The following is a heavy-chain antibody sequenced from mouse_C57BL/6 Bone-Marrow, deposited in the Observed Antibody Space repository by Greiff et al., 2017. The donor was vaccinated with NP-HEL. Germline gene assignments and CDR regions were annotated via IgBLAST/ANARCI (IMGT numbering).Heavy chain of an antibody. J-gene: IGHJ3*01. CDR3: ARDDGYYSWFAY. Sequence: QVQLQQSGAELARPGASVKLSCKASGYTFTSYGISWVKQRTGQGLEWIGEIYPRSGNTYYNEKFKGKATLTADESSSTAYMELRSLTSEDSAVYFCARDDGYYSWFAYWGQGTLVTVSA. CDR1: GYTFTSYG. D-gene: IGHD2-3*01. V-gene: IGHV1-81*01. CDR2: IYPRSGNT.